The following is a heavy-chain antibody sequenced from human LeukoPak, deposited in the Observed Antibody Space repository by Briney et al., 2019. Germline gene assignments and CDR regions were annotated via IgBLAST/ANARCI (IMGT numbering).Heavy chain of an antibody. D-gene: IGHD2-15*01. CDR3: ARVLRYCSGGNCYSGGLGYMDV. V-gene: IGHV4-39*07. CDR2: IYYSGST. Sequence: SETLSLTCTVSGGSISTSSYYWGWIRQPPGKGLEWIGSIYYSGSTYYNPSLKSRVTISVDTSKNQFSLKLSSVTAADTAVYYCARVLRYCSGGNCYSGGLGYMDVWGKGTTVTISS. J-gene: IGHJ6*03. CDR1: GGSISTSSYY.